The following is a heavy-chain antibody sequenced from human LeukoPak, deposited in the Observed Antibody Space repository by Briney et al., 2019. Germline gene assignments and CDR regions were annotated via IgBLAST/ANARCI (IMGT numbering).Heavy chain of an antibody. CDR3: AKGVVPAASPSIYNWFDP. CDR1: GFTFSSYA. Sequence: PGGSLRLSCAASGFTFSSYAMSWVRQAPGKGLEWVSAISGSGGSTYYADSVKGRLTISRDNSKNTLYLQMNSLRAEDTAVYYCAKGVVPAASPSIYNWFDPWGQGTLVTVSS. V-gene: IGHV3-23*01. J-gene: IGHJ5*02. D-gene: IGHD2-2*01. CDR2: ISGSGGST.